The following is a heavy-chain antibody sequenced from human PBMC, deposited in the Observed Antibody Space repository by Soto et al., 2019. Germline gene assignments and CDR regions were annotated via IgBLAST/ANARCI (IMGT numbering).Heavy chain of an antibody. CDR1: GGSFSGYY. J-gene: IGHJ2*01. V-gene: IGHV4-34*01. CDR2: INDRGSI. D-gene: IGHD3-9*01. CDR3: ARESHDILTGPPWVWYFDL. Sequence: QVQLQQWGAGPLRPLETLSLTCGVSGGSFSGYYWAWIHQSPGKGLEWIGEINDRGSINYNPSLKSRVSISVDTSKNHYSLNLRSVTAADTAVYYCARESHDILTGPPWVWYFDLWGRGTLVTVSS.